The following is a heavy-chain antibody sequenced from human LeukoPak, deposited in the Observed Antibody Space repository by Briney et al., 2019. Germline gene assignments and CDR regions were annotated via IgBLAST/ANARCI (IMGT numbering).Heavy chain of an antibody. Sequence: SETLSLTCTVSGGSISSHYWSWIRQPPGKGLEWIGYIYYSGSTNYNPFLKSRVTISVDTSKNQFSLKLSSVTAADTAVYYCARGSWFGESYYYYYYMDVWGKGTTVTVSS. V-gene: IGHV4-59*11. D-gene: IGHD3-10*01. CDR1: GGSISSHY. J-gene: IGHJ6*03. CDR2: IYYSGST. CDR3: ARGSWFGESYYYYYYMDV.